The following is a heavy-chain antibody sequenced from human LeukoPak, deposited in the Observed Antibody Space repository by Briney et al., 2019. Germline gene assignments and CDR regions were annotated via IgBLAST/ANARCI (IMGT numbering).Heavy chain of an antibody. CDR2: ISSSSSYI. V-gene: IGHV3-21*01. J-gene: IGHJ4*02. CDR3: ARVYCTSTSCYVAAAGFFDN. D-gene: IGHD2-2*01. Sequence: GGSLRLSCAASGFTFSSYSMNWVRQAPGKGLEWVSSISSSSSYIYYADSVKGRFTISRDNAKNSLYLQMNSLRAEDTAVYYCARVYCTSTSCYVAAAGFFDNWGQGTLVTVSS. CDR1: GFTFSSYS.